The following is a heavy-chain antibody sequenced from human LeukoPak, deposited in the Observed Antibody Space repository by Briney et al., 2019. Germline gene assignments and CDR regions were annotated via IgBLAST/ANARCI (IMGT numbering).Heavy chain of an antibody. CDR3: ATTIAVAAPWYFDY. CDR1: GFTVSSNY. J-gene: IGHJ4*02. V-gene: IGHV3-66*01. D-gene: IGHD6-19*01. Sequence: GGSLRLPCAASGFTVSSNYMSWVRQAPGKGLEWVSVIYSGGSTYYADSVKGRFTISRDNSKNTLYLQMNSLRAEDTAVYYCATTIAVAAPWYFDYWGQGTLVTVSS. CDR2: IYSGGST.